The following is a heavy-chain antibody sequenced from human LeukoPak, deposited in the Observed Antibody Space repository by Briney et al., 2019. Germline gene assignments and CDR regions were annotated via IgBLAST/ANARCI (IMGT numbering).Heavy chain of an antibody. CDR2: IYYSGST. CDR1: GGSISSYY. J-gene: IGHJ5*02. V-gene: IGHV4-59*01. D-gene: IGHD1-26*01. Sequence: PSETLALTCTVSGGSISSYYWSWIRQPPGKRREWIGYIYYSGSTNYNPSLKSRVTISVDTSKNQFSLKLSSVTAADTAVYYCAGTVGAPNWFDPWGQGTLVTVSS. CDR3: AGTVGAPNWFDP.